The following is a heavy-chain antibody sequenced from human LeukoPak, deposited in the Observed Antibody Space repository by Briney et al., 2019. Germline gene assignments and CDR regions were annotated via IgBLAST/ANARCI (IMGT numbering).Heavy chain of an antibody. CDR3: ARHSPAYDFDY. Sequence: SGTLTLTCAVSGYPISNAYYWVWIRQPPGKGMEWIGSLYHPDTTYYNPSLKSRVTISVDTSKNQFSLKLSSVTAADTAVYYCARHSPAYDFDYWGQGTLVTVSS. CDR2: LYHPDTT. V-gene: IGHV4-38-2*01. CDR1: GYPISNAYY. J-gene: IGHJ4*02. D-gene: IGHD3-3*01.